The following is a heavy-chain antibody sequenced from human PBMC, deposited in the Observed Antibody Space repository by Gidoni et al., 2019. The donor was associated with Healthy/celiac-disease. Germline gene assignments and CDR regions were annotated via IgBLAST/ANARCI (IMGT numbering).Heavy chain of an antibody. CDR2: ISYDGSNK. D-gene: IGHD6-13*01. V-gene: IGHV3-30*18. Sequence: QVQLVESGGGVVKPGRYLRLSCAASGCTLRSDGMHWVRQAPGKGLEWVAVISYDGSNKYYADSVKGRFTISRDNSKNTLYLQMNSLRAEDTAVYYCAKDYSPGIAAAGPDYWGQGTLVTVSS. CDR3: AKDYSPGIAAAGPDY. J-gene: IGHJ4*02. CDR1: GCTLRSDG.